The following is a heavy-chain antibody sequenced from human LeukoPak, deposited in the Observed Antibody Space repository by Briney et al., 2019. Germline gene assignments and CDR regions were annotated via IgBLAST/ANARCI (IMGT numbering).Heavy chain of an antibody. V-gene: IGHV4-59*01. CDR2: IYYSGGT. J-gene: IGHJ4*02. Sequence: SETLSLTCTVSGGSFSSYYWSWIRQPPGKGLEWIGYIYYSGGTNYNPSLKSRVTISVDTSKNQFSLKLSSVTAADTAVYYCARDRPAGYSGYDWAPFDYWGQGTLVTVSS. D-gene: IGHD5-12*01. CDR3: ARDRPAGYSGYDWAPFDY. CDR1: GGSFSSYY.